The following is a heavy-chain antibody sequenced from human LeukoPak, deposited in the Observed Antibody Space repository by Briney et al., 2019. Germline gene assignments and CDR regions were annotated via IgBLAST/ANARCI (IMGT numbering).Heavy chain of an antibody. V-gene: IGHV1-2*02. D-gene: IGHD3-22*01. CDR1: GYTFTAYF. CDR2: INPNSGST. CDR3: AKSHNYYESSGFLDQ. Sequence: ASVKVSCKASGYTFTAYFMHWVRQAPGQGLEWMGWINPNSGSTNYAQKFQGRVTMTRDTSISTAYMELSRLRSDDTAVYYCAKSHNYYESSGFLDQWGQGTLVTVSS. J-gene: IGHJ4*02.